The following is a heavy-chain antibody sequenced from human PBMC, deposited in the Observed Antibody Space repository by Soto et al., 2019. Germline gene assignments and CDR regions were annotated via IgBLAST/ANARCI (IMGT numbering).Heavy chain of an antibody. CDR2: IYHSGST. Sequence: PSETLSLTCSVSGCSINSRSYSWGWIRQPPGKGLEWIGYIYHSGSTYYNPSLKSRVTISVDRSKNQFSLKLSSVTAADTAVYYCARVPDRWGQGTLVTVSS. CDR1: GCSINSRSYS. D-gene: IGHD2-2*01. V-gene: IGHV4-30-2*01. CDR3: ARVPDR. J-gene: IGHJ5*02.